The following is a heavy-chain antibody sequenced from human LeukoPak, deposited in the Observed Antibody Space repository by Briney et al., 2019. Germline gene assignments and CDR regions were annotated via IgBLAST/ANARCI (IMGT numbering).Heavy chain of an antibody. Sequence: GASVKVSCKVSGHTLTELSMHWVRQAPGKGLEWMGGFDPEDGETIYAQKFQGRVTMTEDTSTDTAYMELSSLRSEDTAVYYCATSGTTTNNYYYYGMDVWGQGTTVTVSS. J-gene: IGHJ6*02. D-gene: IGHD1-14*01. CDR2: FDPEDGET. V-gene: IGHV1-24*01. CDR3: ATSGTTTNNYYYYGMDV. CDR1: GHTLTELS.